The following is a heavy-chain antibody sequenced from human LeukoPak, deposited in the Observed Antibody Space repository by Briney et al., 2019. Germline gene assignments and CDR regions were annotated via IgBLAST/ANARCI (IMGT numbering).Heavy chain of an antibody. CDR1: GGTFSSFP. D-gene: IGHD3-10*01. J-gene: IGHJ6*02. V-gene: IGHV1-69*08. CDR2: IIPFLDTT. CDR3: ARASELGEWFGDLLYI. Sequence: SVKVSCKASGGTFSSFPISWVRQAPRQGLEWLGRIIPFLDTTNYAHKFQGRVKITADKSTSTAYLELRSLSSEDTAIYYCARASELGEWFGDLLYIWGQGTTVTVSS.